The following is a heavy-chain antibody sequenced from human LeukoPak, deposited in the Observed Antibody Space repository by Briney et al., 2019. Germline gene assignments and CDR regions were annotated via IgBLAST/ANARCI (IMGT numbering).Heavy chain of an antibody. V-gene: IGHV3-7*04. CDR1: GFTFSSYW. CDR2: IKQDGSEK. J-gene: IGHJ4*02. CDR3: ARGTAVGGYYFGY. D-gene: IGHD6-13*01. Sequence: GGSLRLSCAAPGFTFSSYWMSWVRQAPGKGLEGVANIKQDGSEKKYVDSVKGRFTISRDNAKNSVYLQMNSLRVEDTAVYYCARGTAVGGYYFGYWGQGTLVTVSS.